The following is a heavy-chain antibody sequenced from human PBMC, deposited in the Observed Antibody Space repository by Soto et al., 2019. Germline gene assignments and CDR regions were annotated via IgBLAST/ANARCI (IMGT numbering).Heavy chain of an antibody. V-gene: IGHV3-23*01. Sequence: GGSLRLSCAASGFTFSSYAMSWVRQAPGKGLEWVSAISGSGGSTYYADSVKGRFTISRDNSKNTLYLQMNSLRAEDTAVYYCAKDKTRLGANTIDYWAEGTMVTVYS. CDR2: ISGSGGST. CDR1: GFTFSSYA. D-gene: IGHD1-26*01. CDR3: AKDKTRLGANTIDY. J-gene: IGHJ4*02.